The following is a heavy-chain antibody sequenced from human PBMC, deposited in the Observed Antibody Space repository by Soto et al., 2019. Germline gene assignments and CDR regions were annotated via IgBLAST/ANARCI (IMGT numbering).Heavy chain of an antibody. D-gene: IGHD3-22*01. CDR1: VYSISIGYY. CDR2: IYHGGST. Sequence: AAETLCLTCAVSVYSISIGYYWGWLRQPPVKGLEWIASIYHGGSTYYNPSLNSRVTLSIDMTNNHVSLILNSVTAADTAVYYCARVGPWVPYYYDSSPYTFENWFDPWGQGTMVTVSS. V-gene: IGHV4-38-2*01. CDR3: ARVGPWVPYYYDSSPYTFENWFDP. J-gene: IGHJ5*02.